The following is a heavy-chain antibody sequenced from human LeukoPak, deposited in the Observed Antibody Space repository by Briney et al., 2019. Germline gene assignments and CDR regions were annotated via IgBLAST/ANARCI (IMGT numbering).Heavy chain of an antibody. Sequence: PGGSLRLSCAASGFTVSSNYMNWVRQAPGKGLEWVSYISSSSSTIYYADSVKGRFTISRDNAKNSLYLQMNSLRAEDTAVYYCAREQKIWFGELTYYYYYMDVWGKGTTVTVSS. CDR2: ISSSSSTI. CDR1: GFTVSSNY. D-gene: IGHD3-10*01. CDR3: AREQKIWFGELTYYYYYMDV. J-gene: IGHJ6*03. V-gene: IGHV3-48*01.